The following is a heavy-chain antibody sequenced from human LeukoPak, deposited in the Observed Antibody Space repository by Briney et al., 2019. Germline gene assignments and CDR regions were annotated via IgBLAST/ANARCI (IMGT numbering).Heavy chain of an antibody. D-gene: IGHD6-19*01. CDR1: GFTFSSHA. V-gene: IGHV3-23*01. CDR2: ISASGDST. J-gene: IGHJ4*02. CDR3: AITIAVAGTGGFFDS. Sequence: GGSLRLPYAASGFTFSSHAMSWVRQAPGEGLEWVSAISASGDSTYYADSVKGRFTISRDNSKNTVYLQMNSLRAEDTAVYYCAITIAVAGTGGFFDSWSQGTLVTVSS.